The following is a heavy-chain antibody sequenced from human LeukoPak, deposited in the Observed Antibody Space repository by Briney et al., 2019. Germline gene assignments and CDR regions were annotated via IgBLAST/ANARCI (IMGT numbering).Heavy chain of an antibody. J-gene: IGHJ4*02. CDR2: IYYSGST. CDR3: ATTSAAGTYYFDY. CDR1: GGSISSYY. Sequence: SETLSLTCTVSGGSISSYYWSWIRQPPGKGLEWIGYIYYSGSTNYNPSLKSRVTISVDTSKNQFSLKLSSVTAADTAVYYCATTSAAGTYYFDYWGQGTLVTVSS. D-gene: IGHD6-13*01. V-gene: IGHV4-59*01.